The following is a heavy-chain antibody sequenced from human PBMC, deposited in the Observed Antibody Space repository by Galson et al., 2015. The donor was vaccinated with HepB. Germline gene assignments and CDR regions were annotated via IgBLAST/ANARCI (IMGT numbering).Heavy chain of an antibody. CDR1: GFTFSSYS. CDR3: ARDGVATVVTPDGNWDYGPNWFDP. Sequence: SLRLSCAASGFTFSSYSMNWVRQAPGKGLEWVSYISSSSSTIYYADSVKGRFTISRDNAKNSLYLQMNSLRAEDTAVYYCARDGVATVVTPDGNWDYGPNWFDPWGQGTLVTVSS. CDR2: ISSSSSTI. J-gene: IGHJ5*02. V-gene: IGHV3-48*04. D-gene: IGHD4-23*01.